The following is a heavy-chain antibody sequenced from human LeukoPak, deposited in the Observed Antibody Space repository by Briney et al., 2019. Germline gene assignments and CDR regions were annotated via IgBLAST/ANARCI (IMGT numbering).Heavy chain of an antibody. CDR3: AKDLDSYTENWASHDY. CDR2: ISYDGSNK. V-gene: IGHV3-30*18. Sequence: PGGSLRLSCAASGFTFSSYGMHWVRQAPGKGLEWVAVISYDGSNKCYADSVKGRFTISRDNSKNTLYLQMNSLRAEDTAVYYCAKDLDSYTENWASHDYWGQGTLVTVSS. J-gene: IGHJ4*02. CDR1: GFTFSSYG. D-gene: IGHD2-21*02.